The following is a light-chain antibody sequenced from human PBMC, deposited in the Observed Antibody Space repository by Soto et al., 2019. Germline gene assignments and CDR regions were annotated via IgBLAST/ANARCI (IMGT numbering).Light chain of an antibody. V-gene: IGKV3-15*01. CDR1: KSGSTK. Sequence: EIVMAQSPATLCVSPGEGATLSCRASKSGSTKLAWYQQNSGQAPRLLLYGASTRATGIFARFSGSGSGTEFTLTISSLQSEDFAVYYCQQYNNWPPRTFGQGTKVDIK. CDR3: QQYNNWPPRT. J-gene: IGKJ1*01. CDR2: GAS.